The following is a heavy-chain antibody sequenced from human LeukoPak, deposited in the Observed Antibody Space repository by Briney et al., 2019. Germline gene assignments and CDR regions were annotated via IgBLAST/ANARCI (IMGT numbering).Heavy chain of an antibody. CDR3: ARGSRSACSGGSCYSGQ. V-gene: IGHV1-18*01. Sequence: ASVTVSCKASGYTFTSYGISWVRQAPGQGLEWMGWISAYNGNTNYAQKLQGRVTMATDTSTSTAYMELRSLRSEDTAVYYCARGSRSACSGGSCYSGQWGQGTLVTVSS. D-gene: IGHD2-15*01. CDR1: GYTFTSYG. CDR2: ISAYNGNT. J-gene: IGHJ4*02.